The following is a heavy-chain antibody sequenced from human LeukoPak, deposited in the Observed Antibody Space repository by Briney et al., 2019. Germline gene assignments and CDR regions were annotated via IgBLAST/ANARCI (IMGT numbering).Heavy chain of an antibody. J-gene: IGHJ4*02. V-gene: IGHV4-34*01. CDR2: INHSGST. CDR1: GGSFSGYY. D-gene: IGHD3-10*01. Sequence: KSSETLSLTCAVYGGSFSGYYWSWIRQPPGKGLEWIGEINHSGSTNYNPSLKSRVTISVDTSKNQFSLKLSSVTAADTAVYYCARLVNFEFGEFAVGFDYWGQGTLVTVSS. CDR3: ARLVNFEFGEFAVGFDY.